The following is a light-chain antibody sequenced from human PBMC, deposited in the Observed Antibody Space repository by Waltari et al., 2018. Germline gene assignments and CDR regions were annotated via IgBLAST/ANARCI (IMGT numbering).Light chain of an antibody. V-gene: IGKV1-5*01. CDR3: QQSYSTPRT. Sequence: DIQMTQSPSTLSASVGDRVTITCRASQSVTRYLAWYQQKPGKAPKVLIWDVSSLERGVPSRFSGSGSGTEFTLTISSLQPDDFATYYCQQSYSTPRTFGQGTKLEIK. CDR2: DVS. J-gene: IGKJ2*01. CDR1: QSVTRY.